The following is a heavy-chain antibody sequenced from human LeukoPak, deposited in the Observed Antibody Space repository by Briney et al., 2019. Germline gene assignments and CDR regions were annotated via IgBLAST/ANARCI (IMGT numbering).Heavy chain of an antibody. D-gene: IGHD1-14*01. Sequence: SSETLSLTCTVSGGSISSYYWSWIRQPPGKGLEWIGYIYYSGSTNYNPSLKSRVTISVDTSKNQFSLKLSSVTAADTVVYYCARGRTSFDYWGQGTLVTVSS. CDR2: IYYSGST. CDR3: ARGRTSFDY. CDR1: GGSISSYY. V-gene: IGHV4-59*01. J-gene: IGHJ4*02.